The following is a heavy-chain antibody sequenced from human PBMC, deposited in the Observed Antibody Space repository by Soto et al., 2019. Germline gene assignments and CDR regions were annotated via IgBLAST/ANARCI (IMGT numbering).Heavy chain of an antibody. J-gene: IGHJ5*02. CDR1: GGSISSYY. CDR2: IYYSGCT. Sequence: QVQLQESGPGLVKPSETLSLTCTVSGGSISSYYWSWIRQPPGKGLEWIGYIYYSGCTNYNPSLKSRVTISVDTSKNQFSLKLSSVTAADTAVYYCARRASRFDPWGQGTLVTVSS. CDR3: ARRASRFDP. V-gene: IGHV4-59*08. D-gene: IGHD2-21*01.